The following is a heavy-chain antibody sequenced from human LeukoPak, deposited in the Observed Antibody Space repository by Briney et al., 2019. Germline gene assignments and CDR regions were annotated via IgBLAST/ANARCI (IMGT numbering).Heavy chain of an antibody. J-gene: IGHJ4*02. CDR1: GFTFSSYS. V-gene: IGHV3-21*01. CDR2: ITSSNNYI. CDR3: ARGPN. Sequence: GGSLRLSCAGSGFTFSSYSMNWVRQAPGKGLEWVSSITSSNNYIYYADSMKGRFTISRDNAKNSLYLQMNSLRAEDTAVYYCARGPNWGQGTLVTVSS.